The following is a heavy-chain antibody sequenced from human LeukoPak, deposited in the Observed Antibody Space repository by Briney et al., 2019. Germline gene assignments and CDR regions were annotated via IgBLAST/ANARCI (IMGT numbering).Heavy chain of an antibody. V-gene: IGHV3-48*02. CDR2: ISSSSSTI. D-gene: IGHD6-19*01. Sequence: GGSLRLSCAAYGFTFSSYSMNWVRQAPGKGREWVSYISSSSSTIYYAESVKGRFTISRDNAKNSLYLQMNSLRDEDTAVYYCASLIAVAGTGVDYWGQGTLVTVSS. J-gene: IGHJ4*02. CDR1: GFTFSSYS. CDR3: ASLIAVAGTGVDY.